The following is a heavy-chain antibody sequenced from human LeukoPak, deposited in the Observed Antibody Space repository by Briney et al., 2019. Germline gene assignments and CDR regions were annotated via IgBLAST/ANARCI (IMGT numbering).Heavy chain of an antibody. J-gene: IGHJ4*02. V-gene: IGHV3-23*01. CDR2: ISGSGGST. CDR3: AKVTIFGVATPHYFDY. CDR1: GFTFSSYA. D-gene: IGHD3-3*01. Sequence: PGGSLRLSCAASGFTFSSYAMSWVRQAPGNGLEWVSAISGSGGSTYYADSVKGRFTISRDNSKNTLYLQMNSLRAEDTAVYYCAKVTIFGVATPHYFDYWGQGTLVTVSS.